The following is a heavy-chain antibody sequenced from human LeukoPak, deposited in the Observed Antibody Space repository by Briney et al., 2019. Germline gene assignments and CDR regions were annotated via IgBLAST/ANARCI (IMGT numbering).Heavy chain of an antibody. J-gene: IGHJ6*02. V-gene: IGHV3-74*01. CDR3: ARARGSGYCSGGSCYLVDYYYGMDV. D-gene: IGHD2-15*01. CDR2: INTDGSST. CDR1: GFTFSSYL. Sequence: PGGSLRLSCAASGFTFSSYLMHWVRQAPGKGLVWVSRINTDGSSTSYVDSVKGRFTISRDNAKSTLYLQMNSLRAEDTAVYYCARARGSGYCSGGSCYLVDYYYGMDVWGQGTTVTVSS.